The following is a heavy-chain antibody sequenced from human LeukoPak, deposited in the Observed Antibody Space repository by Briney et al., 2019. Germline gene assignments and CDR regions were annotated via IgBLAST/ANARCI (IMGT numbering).Heavy chain of an antibody. J-gene: IGHJ4*02. CDR3: AEESPTPFDY. V-gene: IGHV3-30*02. Sequence: SCKASGYTFTSYGMHWVRQAPGKGLEWVAFIRYDGSNKYYADSVKGRFTISRDNSKNTLYLQMNSLRAEDTAVYYCAEESPTPFDYWGQGTLVTVSS. D-gene: IGHD4-23*01. CDR1: GYTFTSYG. CDR2: IRYDGSNK.